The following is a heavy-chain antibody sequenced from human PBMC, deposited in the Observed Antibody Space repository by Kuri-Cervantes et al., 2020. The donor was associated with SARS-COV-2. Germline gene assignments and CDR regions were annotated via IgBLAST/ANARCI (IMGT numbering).Heavy chain of an antibody. D-gene: IGHD6-13*01. J-gene: IGHJ3*02. CDR2: IHYSGRT. V-gene: IGHV4-39*07. CDR1: GDSINSGSYC. CDR3: ARLYSSSWCAFDI. Sequence: SETLSLTCKVSGDSINSGSYCWGWIRQPPGKGMEWIGSIHYSGRTYYNPSLKSRVTISVDTSKNQFSLKLSSVTAADTAVYYCARLYSSSWCAFDIWGQGTMVTVSS.